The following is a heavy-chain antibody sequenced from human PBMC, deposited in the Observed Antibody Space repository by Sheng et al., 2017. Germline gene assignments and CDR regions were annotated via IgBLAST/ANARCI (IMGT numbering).Heavy chain of an antibody. V-gene: IGHV4-39*01. Sequence: QLQLQESGPGLVKPSETLSLTCTVSGGSISSSSFYWGWIRQPPGKGLEWIGSIYYSGSTYYNPSLKSRVTISVDTSKNQFSLKLSSVTAADTAVYYCARLPYSWNVTPLLVYWGQGNPWSPSPQ. D-gene: IGHD1-20*01. CDR3: ARLPYSWNVTPLLVY. CDR1: GGSISSSSFY. CDR2: IYYSGST. J-gene: IGHJ4*02.